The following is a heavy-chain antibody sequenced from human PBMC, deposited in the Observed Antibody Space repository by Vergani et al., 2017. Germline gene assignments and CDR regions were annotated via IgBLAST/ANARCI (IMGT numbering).Heavy chain of an antibody. CDR3: AVWWFGPGAGFVI. V-gene: IGHV4-30-2*01. D-gene: IGHD2-15*01. Sequence: QLQLQESGSGLVKPSQTLSLTCAVSGGSISSCGYSWSWIRQPPGKGLEWIGYIYHSGSTYYNPSLKSRVTISVDRSQYPFSLKRSSVTAADTAVYYCAVWWFGPGAGFVIWGEGAMVTVSS. CDR2: IYHSGST. CDR1: GGSISSCGYS. J-gene: IGHJ3*02.